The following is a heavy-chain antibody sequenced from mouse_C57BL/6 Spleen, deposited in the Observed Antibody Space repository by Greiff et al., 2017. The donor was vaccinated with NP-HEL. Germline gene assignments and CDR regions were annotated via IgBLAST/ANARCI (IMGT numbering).Heavy chain of an antibody. CDR2: IYPGDGDT. Sequence: QVQLQQSGAELVKPGASVKISCKASGYAFSSYWMNWVQKRPGKGLERLGQIYPGDGDTHYNGKFTGKATLTADKSRSPAYMQLSSRTSEDSAVYFCARGAQAFDYWGQGTTLTVSS. D-gene: IGHD3-2*02. CDR1: GYAFSSYW. V-gene: IGHV1-80*01. CDR3: ARGAQAFDY. J-gene: IGHJ2*01.